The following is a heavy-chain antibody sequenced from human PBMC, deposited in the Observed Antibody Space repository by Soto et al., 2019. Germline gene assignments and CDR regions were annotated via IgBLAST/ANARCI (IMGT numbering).Heavy chain of an antibody. D-gene: IGHD3-3*01. J-gene: IGHJ6*02. CDR2: ISGGAGST. CDR3: AKDRAGDFGVIIIPVGCHRYGIDV. V-gene: IGHV3-23*01. CDR1: GFTFTRYS. Sequence: GGSLRLSCAASGFTFTRYSMSWVRQAPGKGLEWVSAISGGAGSTYYADSVKGRFTISRDNSKNTLYLQTNSLRAEDTGVYYCAKDRAGDFGVIIIPVGCHRYGIDVWGQGTTVTVSS.